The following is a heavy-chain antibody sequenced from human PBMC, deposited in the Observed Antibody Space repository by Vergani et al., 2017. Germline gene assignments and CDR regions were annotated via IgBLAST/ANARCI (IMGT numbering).Heavy chain of an antibody. D-gene: IGHD2-2*01. CDR2: IYYSGIT. J-gene: IGHJ4*02. V-gene: IGHV4-30-4*01. Sequence: QVQLQESGPGLVKPSQTLSLTCTVSGGSISSGDYYWSWIRQPPGKGLEWIGYIYYSGITYYNPSLKNRVTISVDTSKNQFSLQLISVTTADTAVYYCTRAAVGPAAIVYFDYWGQGTLVTVSS. CDR3: TRAAVGPAAIVYFDY. CDR1: GGSISSGDYY.